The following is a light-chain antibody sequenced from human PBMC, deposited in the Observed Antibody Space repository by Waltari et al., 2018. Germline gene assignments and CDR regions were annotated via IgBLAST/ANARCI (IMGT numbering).Light chain of an antibody. Sequence: EIVLTQSPATLSLSPGESATISCRASQRVGRYLAWYQQKPGQAPRLLIYGASSRATGIPDRFSGSGSGTDFSLTISRLEPEDFAVYYCQKYESLPATFGQGTKVEI. J-gene: IGKJ1*01. CDR1: QRVGRY. CDR3: QKYESLPAT. CDR2: GAS. V-gene: IGKV3-20*01.